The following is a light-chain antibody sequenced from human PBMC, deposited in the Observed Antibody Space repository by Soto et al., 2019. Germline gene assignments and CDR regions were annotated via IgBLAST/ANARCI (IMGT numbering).Light chain of an antibody. CDR3: QQYNNWPYT. J-gene: IGKJ2*01. V-gene: IGKV3-15*01. CDR2: GAS. CDR1: QSVSSN. Sequence: EIVMTQSPATLSVSPGERATLSCRASQSVSSNLAWYQQKPGQAPRLLIYGASTRATGIPARFSGSGSGTEFTRTISSLPSEDFAVYYCQQYNNWPYTFGQGTKLEIK.